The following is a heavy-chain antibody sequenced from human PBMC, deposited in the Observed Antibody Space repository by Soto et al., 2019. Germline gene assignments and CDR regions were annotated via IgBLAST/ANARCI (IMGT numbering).Heavy chain of an antibody. Sequence: EVQLLESGGDLVQPGGSLRLSCAASGFTFSTYFMSWVRQAPGKELEWVSGISSAGGNSYYAGSVGGRFTISRDNSKNTMYLQMKSLSAEDTAVYYCARAVPANFDSWGRGTLVTVSS. D-gene: IGHD2-2*01. J-gene: IGHJ4*02. CDR2: ISSAGGNS. CDR3: ARAVPANFDS. CDR1: GFTFSTYF. V-gene: IGHV3-23*01.